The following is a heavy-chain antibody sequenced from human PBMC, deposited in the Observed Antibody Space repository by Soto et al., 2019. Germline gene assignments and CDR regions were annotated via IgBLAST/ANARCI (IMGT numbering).Heavy chain of an antibody. CDR3: ATLGSWSFDY. D-gene: IGHD1-26*01. CDR1: GGSISSSSYY. V-gene: IGHV4-39*01. J-gene: IGHJ4*02. Sequence: LSLTCTVSGGSISSSSYYWGWIRQPPGKGLEWIGSIYYSGSTYYNPSLKSRVTISVDTSKNQFSLKLSSVTAADTAVYYCATLGSWSFDYWGQGTLVTVSS. CDR2: IYYSGST.